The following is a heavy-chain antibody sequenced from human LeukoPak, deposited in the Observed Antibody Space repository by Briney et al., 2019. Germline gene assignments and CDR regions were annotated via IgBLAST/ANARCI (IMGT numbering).Heavy chain of an antibody. CDR2: ISSNGGST. Sequence: PGGSLRLSCAASGFTFSSYAMHWVRQAPGKGLEYVSAISSNGGSTYYANSVKGRFTISRDNSKNTLYLQMGSLRAEDMAVYYCARGVTEYDTLTGRYLDYWGQGTLVTVSS. CDR3: ARGVTEYDTLTGRYLDY. CDR1: GFTFSSYA. D-gene: IGHD3-9*01. J-gene: IGHJ4*02. V-gene: IGHV3-64*01.